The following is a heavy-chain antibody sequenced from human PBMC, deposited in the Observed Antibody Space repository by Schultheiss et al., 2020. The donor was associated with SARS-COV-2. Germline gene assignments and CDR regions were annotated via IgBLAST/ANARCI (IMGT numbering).Heavy chain of an antibody. J-gene: IGHJ4*02. CDR1: GHSVSSGYY. V-gene: IGHV4-38-2*01. D-gene: IGHD3-22*01. Sequence: SETLSLTCAVSGHSVSSGYYWGWIRQPPGKGLEWIGSIYHSGSTYYNPSLKSRVTISVDKSKNQFSLKLSSVTAADTAVYYCARGYYYDSSGYYFDYWGQGTLVTVSS. CDR3: ARGYYYDSSGYYFDY. CDR2: IYHSGST.